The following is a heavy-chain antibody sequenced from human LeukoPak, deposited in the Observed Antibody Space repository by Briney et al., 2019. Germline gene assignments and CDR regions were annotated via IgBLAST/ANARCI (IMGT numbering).Heavy chain of an antibody. D-gene: IGHD6-19*01. CDR2: ISSGSSSTR. V-gene: IGHV3-48*01. J-gene: IGHJ4*02. CDR1: RFTFSSYD. CDR3: AGGAPVYSSGWYGSRFDY. Sequence: PGGSLRLSCAASRFTFSSYDMYWVRQAPGKGLEWVSYISSGSSSTRYYADSVKGRSTISRDNAKNSLYLQMNSLRAEDTAVYYCAGGAPVYSSGWYGSRFDYWGQGTLVTVSS.